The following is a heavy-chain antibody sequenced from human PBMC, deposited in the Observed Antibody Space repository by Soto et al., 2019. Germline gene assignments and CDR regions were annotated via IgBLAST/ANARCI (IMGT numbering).Heavy chain of an antibody. V-gene: IGHV3-21*01. CDR3: ARGAGPYYYYYYMDV. D-gene: IGHD3-10*01. J-gene: IGHJ6*02. CDR1: GFTFSSYS. CDR2: ISSSSSYI. Sequence: PGGSLRLSCAASGFTFSSYSMNWVRQAPGKGLEWVSSISSSSSYIYYADSVKGRFTISRDNAKNSLYLQMNSLRAEDTAVYYCARGAGPYYYYYYMDVWGQGTTVTVSS.